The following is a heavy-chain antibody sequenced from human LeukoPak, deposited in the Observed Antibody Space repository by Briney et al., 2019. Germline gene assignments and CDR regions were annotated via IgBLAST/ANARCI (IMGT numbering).Heavy chain of an antibody. CDR2: IRSKAYGGTT. CDR1: GFTFGDYA. J-gene: IGHJ5*02. Sequence: GGSLRLSCTASGFTFGDYAMSWFRQAPGKGLEWVGFIRSKAYGGTTEYAASVKGRFTISRDDSKSIAYLQMNSLKTEDTAVYYCTRAYAQLGIDPWGQGTLVTVSS. CDR3: TRAYAQLGIDP. D-gene: IGHD2-2*01. V-gene: IGHV3-49*03.